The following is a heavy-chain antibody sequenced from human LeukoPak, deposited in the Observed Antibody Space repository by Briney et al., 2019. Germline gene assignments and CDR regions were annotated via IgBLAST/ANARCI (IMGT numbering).Heavy chain of an antibody. V-gene: IGHV3-48*04. Sequence: GGSLRLSCAASGFTFSSYSMNWVRQAPGKGLEWVSYISSSSSTIYYADSVKGRFTISRDNAKNSLYLQMNSLRAEDTAVYYCARERYSYGSSWFDPWGQGTLVTVSS. J-gene: IGHJ5*02. D-gene: IGHD5-18*01. CDR1: GFTFSSYS. CDR3: ARERYSYGSSWFDP. CDR2: ISSSSSTI.